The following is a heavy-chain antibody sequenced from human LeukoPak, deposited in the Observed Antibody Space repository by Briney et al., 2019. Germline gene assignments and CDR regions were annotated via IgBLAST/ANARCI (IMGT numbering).Heavy chain of an antibody. CDR1: GGSISSYY. V-gene: IGHV4-4*07. J-gene: IGHJ4*02. CDR3: ARSYAAAGNFDY. Sequence: PSETLSLTCTISGGSISSYYWSWIRQPAGKGLEWIGRIYTSGSTNYNRSLKSRVTMSVDTSKNQFSLKLSSVTAADTAVYYCARSYAAAGNFDYWGQGTPVTVSS. D-gene: IGHD6-13*01. CDR2: IYTSGST.